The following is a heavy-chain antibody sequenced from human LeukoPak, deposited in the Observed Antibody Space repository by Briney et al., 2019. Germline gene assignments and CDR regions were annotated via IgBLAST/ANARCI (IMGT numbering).Heavy chain of an antibody. CDR1: GFTFSSYA. CDR3: ARAGYYDFWSGYPGENYFDY. V-gene: IGHV3-23*01. CDR2: ISGSGGST. J-gene: IGHJ4*02. D-gene: IGHD3-3*01. Sequence: PGGSLRLSCAASGFTFSSYAMSWVRQAPGKGLEWVSAISGSGGSTYYADSVKGRFTISRDNSKNTLYLQMNSLRAEDTAVYYCARAGYYDFWSGYPGENYFDYWGQGTLVTVSS.